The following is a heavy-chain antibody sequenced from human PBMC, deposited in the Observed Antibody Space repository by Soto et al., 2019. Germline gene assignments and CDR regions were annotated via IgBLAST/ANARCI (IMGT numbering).Heavy chain of an antibody. J-gene: IGHJ3*02. CDR3: AKVCRVYPLNDAFDI. D-gene: IGHD2-8*01. V-gene: IGHV3-23*01. Sequence: GGSLRLSCAASGFTFGSYAVSWVRQAPGKGLEWVSAISGSGGSTYYADSVKGRFTVSRDNSKNTLYLQMNSLRAEDTAVYYCAKVCRVYPLNDAFDIWGQGTMVTVSS. CDR1: GFTFGSYA. CDR2: ISGSGGST.